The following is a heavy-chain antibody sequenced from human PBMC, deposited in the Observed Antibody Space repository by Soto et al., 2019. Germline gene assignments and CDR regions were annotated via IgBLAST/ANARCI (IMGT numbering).Heavy chain of an antibody. Sequence: GGSLRLSCAASGFTVSSHHMTWVRQAPGRGPEWVSTIYFGGNTYYADSVKGRFTISRDTSKNMLYLQMNSLRAEDTAVYYCATGVDTAKACYWGQGTQVTVS. V-gene: IGHV3-53*01. CDR1: GFTVSSHH. CDR3: ATGVDTAKACY. D-gene: IGHD5-18*01. J-gene: IGHJ4*02. CDR2: IYFGGNT.